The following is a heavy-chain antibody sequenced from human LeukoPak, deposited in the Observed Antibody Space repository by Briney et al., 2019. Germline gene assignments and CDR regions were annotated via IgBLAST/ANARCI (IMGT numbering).Heavy chain of an antibody. CDR2: IYWDDEK. J-gene: IGHJ4*02. CDR1: GFSLTTTGVG. V-gene: IGHV2-5*02. CDR3: AHLYFYNSGGFFRAFDH. D-gene: IGHD3-22*01. Sequence: SGPTLVKPTQTLTLICTFSGFSLTTTGVGVGWIRQPPGKALEGLALIYWDDEKRYRPSLRTRLTITKDTSKSQVVLTMTNMDPVDTPTYYCAHLYFYNSGGFFRAFDHWGQGTLVTVSS.